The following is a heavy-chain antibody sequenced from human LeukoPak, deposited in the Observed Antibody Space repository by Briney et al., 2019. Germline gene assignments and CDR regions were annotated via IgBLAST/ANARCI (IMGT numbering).Heavy chain of an antibody. J-gene: IGHJ3*02. CDR3: ARARYCSSISCRDAFDI. D-gene: IGHD2-2*01. CDR2: ISYNGNNK. Sequence: PGGSLRLSCAASGFPFSSYAMHWVRQAPGKGLEWVALISYNGNNKYYADSGKGRFTISRDNSKNTLYLQMNSLRAEDTAVYYSARARYCSSISCRDAFDIWGQGTMVTVSS. CDR1: GFPFSSYA. V-gene: IGHV3-30-3*01.